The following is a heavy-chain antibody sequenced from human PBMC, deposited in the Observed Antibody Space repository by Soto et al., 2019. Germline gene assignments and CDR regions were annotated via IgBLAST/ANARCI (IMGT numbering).Heavy chain of an antibody. J-gene: IGHJ4*02. Sequence: PSETLSLTCTVSGGSISSGDYYWSWIRQPPGKGLEWIGYIYYSGSTYYNPSLKSRGTISVDTSKNQFSLKLSSVTAADTAVSYWARAALHHGPGFDDWGQGPRVTVAS. V-gene: IGHV4-30-4*01. CDR2: IYYSGST. CDR3: ARAALHHGPGFDD. CDR1: GGSISSGDYY.